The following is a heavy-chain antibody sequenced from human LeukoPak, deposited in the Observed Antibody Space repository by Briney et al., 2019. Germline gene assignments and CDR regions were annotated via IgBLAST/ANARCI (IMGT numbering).Heavy chain of an antibody. D-gene: IGHD3-3*01. CDR3: ARDHRESFYDFWSAFDP. V-gene: IGHV4-61*02. Sequence: PSETLSLTCSVSGGSISSGNYYWSWIRQPAGKGLEWIGRIYTSGSTNYNPSLKSRLTISLDTSKNQFSLKLSSVTAADTAVYYCARDHRESFYDFWSAFDPWGQGTLVTVSS. CDR1: GGSISSGNYY. J-gene: IGHJ5*02. CDR2: IYTSGST.